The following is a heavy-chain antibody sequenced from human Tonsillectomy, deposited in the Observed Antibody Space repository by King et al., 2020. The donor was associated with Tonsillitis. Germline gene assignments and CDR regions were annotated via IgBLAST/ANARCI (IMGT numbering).Heavy chain of an antibody. CDR1: EYIFTTYW. D-gene: IGHD2-2*01. Sequence: VQLVESGAEVKKPGESLKISCKGSEYIFTTYWIGWVRQMPGKGLEWMGIIYPGDSDTRYTPSFQGQVTISADKSISTAYLQWSSLKASDTAMYYCGRIVSLSSDPIAYWGQGTLVTVSS. V-gene: IGHV5-51*03. CDR3: GRIVSLSSDPIAY. J-gene: IGHJ4*02. CDR2: IYPGDSDT.